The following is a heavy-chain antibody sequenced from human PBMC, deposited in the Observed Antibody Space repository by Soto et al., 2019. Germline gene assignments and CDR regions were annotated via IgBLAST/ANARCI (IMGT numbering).Heavy chain of an antibody. V-gene: IGHV1-69*01. Sequence: QVQLVQSGAEVKKPGSSVKVSCKASRGTFSSYAISWVRQAPGQGIEWMGGIIPIFGTANYAQKFQGRVTITADESTSTAYMELSSLRSEDTAVYYCARTLDPYYYFDYWGQGTLVTVSS. D-gene: IGHD1-1*01. CDR2: IIPIFGTA. CDR3: ARTLDPYYYFDY. J-gene: IGHJ4*02. CDR1: RGTFSSYA.